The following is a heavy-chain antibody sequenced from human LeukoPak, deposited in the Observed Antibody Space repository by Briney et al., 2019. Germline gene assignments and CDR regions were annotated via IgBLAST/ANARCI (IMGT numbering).Heavy chain of an antibody. CDR3: ARVLIVVGRRYGMDV. V-gene: IGHV3-30-3*01. J-gene: IGHJ6*02. CDR1: GFTFSSYA. Sequence: GGSLRLSCAASGFTFSSYATHWVRQAPGKGLEWVAVISYDGSNKYYADSVKGRFTISRDNSKNTLYLQMNSLRAEDTAVYYCARVLIVVGRRYGMDVWGQGTTVTVSS. CDR2: ISYDGSNK. D-gene: IGHD3-22*01.